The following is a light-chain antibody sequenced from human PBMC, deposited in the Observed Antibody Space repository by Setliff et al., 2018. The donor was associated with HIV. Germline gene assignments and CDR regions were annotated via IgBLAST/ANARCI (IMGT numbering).Light chain of an antibody. J-gene: IGLJ1*01. V-gene: IGLV2-14*03. Sequence: ALTQPASVSGSPGQSITISCTGISSDVGGYYPVSWYQQHPGKAPKLMIYDVINRPSGVSNRFSGSRSGNTASLTISGLQVEGEADYYCSSYTTSSTLYVFGPGTRSPS. CDR2: DVI. CDR3: SSYTTSSTLYV. CDR1: SSDVGGYYP.